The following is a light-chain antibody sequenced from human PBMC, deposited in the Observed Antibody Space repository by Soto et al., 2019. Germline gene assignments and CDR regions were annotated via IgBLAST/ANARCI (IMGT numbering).Light chain of an antibody. Sequence: QSVLTQPASVSGSPGQLIAISCTGTSSDVGGYNYVSWYQQHPGKAPKLMVYDVDDRPSGVSDRFSGSKSGNTASLTISGLQAEDEADYYCSSNTSSSTYVFGTGTKVTVL. V-gene: IGLV2-14*01. CDR2: DVD. J-gene: IGLJ1*01. CDR1: SSDVGGYNY. CDR3: SSNTSSSTYV.